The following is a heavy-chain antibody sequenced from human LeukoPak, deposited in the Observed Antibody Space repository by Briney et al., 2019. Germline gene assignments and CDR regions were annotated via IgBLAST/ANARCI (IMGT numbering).Heavy chain of an antibody. D-gene: IGHD4-23*01. Sequence: GGSLRLSCAATGFTFSSYAMSWVRQAPGKGLEWVSAISGSGGSTYYADSVKGRFTISRDNSKNTLYLQMNSLRAEDTAVYYCAKRSPWTTVVTPGYYFDYWGQGTLVTVSS. CDR2: ISGSGGST. J-gene: IGHJ4*02. CDR3: AKRSPWTTVVTPGYYFDY. CDR1: GFTFSSYA. V-gene: IGHV3-23*01.